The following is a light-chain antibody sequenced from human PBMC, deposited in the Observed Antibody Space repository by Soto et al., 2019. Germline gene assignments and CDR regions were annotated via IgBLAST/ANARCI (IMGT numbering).Light chain of an antibody. CDR2: AAS. J-gene: IGKJ1*01. CDR3: LQDYNYPRT. CDR1: QGIRND. Sequence: AIPMTQSPSSLSASVGDRVTITCRASQGIRNDLGWYQQKPGKAPKLLIYAASTLQSGVPSRFSGSGSGTDFILTISSLQPEDFATYYCLQDYNYPRTFGQGTKVDIK. V-gene: IGKV1-6*01.